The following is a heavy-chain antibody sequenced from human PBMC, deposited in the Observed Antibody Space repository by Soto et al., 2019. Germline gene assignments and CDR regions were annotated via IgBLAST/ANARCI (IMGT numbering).Heavy chain of an antibody. CDR1: GYTFTSYY. D-gene: IGHD3-22*01. J-gene: IGHJ4*02. V-gene: IGHV1-46*01. CDR3: ARETYYYDSSGYRHFDY. CDR2: INPSGGST. Sequence: ASVKVSCKASGYTFTSYYMHWVRQAPGQGLEWMGIINPSGGSTSYAQKFQGRVTMTRDTSTSTVYMELSSLRSEDTAVYYCARETYYYDSSGYRHFDYWGQGTLVTVSS.